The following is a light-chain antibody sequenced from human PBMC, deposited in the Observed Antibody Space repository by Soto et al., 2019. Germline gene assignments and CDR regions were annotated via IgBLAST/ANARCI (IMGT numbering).Light chain of an antibody. CDR2: KAS. J-gene: IGKJ1*01. Sequence: DIQMTQSPSSLSASVGDRVTITCRASQGISTYLNWYQQKPGKAPKLLIYKASTLKSGVPSRFGGSGSGTEFTLTISSLQPDDFATYYCQHYNSYSEAFGQGTKVDIK. CDR1: QGISTY. CDR3: QHYNSYSEA. V-gene: IGKV1-5*03.